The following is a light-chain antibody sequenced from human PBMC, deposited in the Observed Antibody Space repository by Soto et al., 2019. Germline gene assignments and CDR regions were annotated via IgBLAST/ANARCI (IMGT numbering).Light chain of an antibody. CDR2: GAS. CDR1: QSINNNY. J-gene: IGKJ5*01. Sequence: EILLTQPPGTLSLSPGERATLSCRASQSINNNYLAWYQQKPGQAPRLLIYGASSRATGIPDRFSGSVSGTDFTLTISRLEPEDFAVYYCQQYGSSPITFGQGTRLEIK. CDR3: QQYGSSPIT. V-gene: IGKV3-20*01.